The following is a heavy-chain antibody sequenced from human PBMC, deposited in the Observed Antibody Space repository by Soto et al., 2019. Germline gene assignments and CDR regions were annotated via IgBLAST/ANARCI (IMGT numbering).Heavy chain of an antibody. J-gene: IGHJ3*02. CDR2: IRSKANNYAT. CDR1: GFKLSDSA. CDR3: TGYYHDSRANAFDI. D-gene: IGHD3-22*01. Sequence: EVQLVESGGGLVQPGGSLKLSCVASGFKLSDSAMHWVRQASGKGLEWVGRIRSKANNYATAYAASVKGRFTISIDDSENTAYLQMNSLKSDDTAIYYCTGYYHDSRANAFDIWGHGTMVSVSS. V-gene: IGHV3-73*02.